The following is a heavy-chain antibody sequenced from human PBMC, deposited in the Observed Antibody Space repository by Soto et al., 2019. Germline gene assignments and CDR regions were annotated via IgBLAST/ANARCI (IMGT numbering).Heavy chain of an antibody. CDR3: ARYRREAVAGYTLDN. V-gene: IGHV4-59*01. J-gene: IGHJ4*02. CDR1: GGSISSNY. CDR2: VYNSGST. Sequence: SETLSLTCTLSGGSISSNYWTWIRQPPGKGLEWIGYVYNSGSTNYNPSLKSRVTISEDTPKSQFSLKVNSMTAADTAVYYCARYRREAVAGYTLDNWGQGILVTVSS. D-gene: IGHD6-13*01.